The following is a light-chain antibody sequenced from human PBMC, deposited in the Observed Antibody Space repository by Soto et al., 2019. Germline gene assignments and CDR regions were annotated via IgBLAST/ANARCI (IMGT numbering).Light chain of an antibody. CDR2: GDK. CDR1: SSNIGADFD. J-gene: IGLJ3*02. Sequence: QSVLTQPPSVSGAPGQRATISCTGSSSNIGADFDVHWYQQFPGTAPKLLIYGDKHRPSGVPDRFSGSKSGTSASLAITGLRAEDEADYYCQSYDSSLSVVVFGGGTKLTVL. CDR3: QSYDSSLSVVV. V-gene: IGLV1-40*01.